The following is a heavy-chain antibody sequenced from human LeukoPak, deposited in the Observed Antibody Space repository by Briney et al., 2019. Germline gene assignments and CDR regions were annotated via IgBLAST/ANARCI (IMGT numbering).Heavy chain of an antibody. CDR2: IYTSGTT. CDR1: GDSFSTYY. D-gene: IGHD3-22*01. CDR3: AKSNGYGLIDI. Sequence: SETLSLTCTVSGDSFSTYYWSWIRQPAGKGLEWIGHIYTSGTTNYNPSLKSRVTISLDTSRNQFSLKLNSVTAADTAVYYCAKSNGYGLIDIWGQGTMVTVSS. J-gene: IGHJ3*02. V-gene: IGHV4-4*07.